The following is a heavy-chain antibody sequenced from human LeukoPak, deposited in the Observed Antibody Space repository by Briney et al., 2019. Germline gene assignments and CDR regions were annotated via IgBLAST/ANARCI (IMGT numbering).Heavy chain of an antibody. D-gene: IGHD3-10*01. J-gene: IGHJ4*02. V-gene: IGHV3-30*18. Sequence: GRSLRLSRAASGFTFSSYGMHWVRQAPGKGLAWVAVISYDGSNKYYADSVKGRFTISRDNSKNTLYLQMNSLRAEDTAVHYCAKGSSGTLFDYWGQGTLVTVSS. CDR3: AKGSSGTLFDY. CDR1: GFTFSSYG. CDR2: ISYDGSNK.